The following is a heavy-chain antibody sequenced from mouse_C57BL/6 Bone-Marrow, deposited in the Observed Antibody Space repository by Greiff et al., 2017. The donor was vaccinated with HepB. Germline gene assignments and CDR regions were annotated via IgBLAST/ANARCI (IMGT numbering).Heavy chain of an antibody. CDR2: INPSTGGT. J-gene: IGHJ3*01. CDR1: GYSFTGYY. CDR3: ASLYYSRAWFAY. Sequence: EVQLQQSGPELVKPGASVMISCKASGYSFTGYYMNWVKQSPEKSLEWIGEINPSTGGTTYNQKFKAKATLTVDKSSSTAYMQLKSLTSEDSAVYYCASLYYSRAWFAYWGQGTLVTVSA. D-gene: IGHD2-5*01. V-gene: IGHV1-42*01.